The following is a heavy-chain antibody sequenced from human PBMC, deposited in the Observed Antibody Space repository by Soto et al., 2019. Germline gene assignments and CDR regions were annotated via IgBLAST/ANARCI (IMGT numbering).Heavy chain of an antibody. Sequence: SETLSLTCTVSGGSISSYYWSWIRQPPGKGLEWIGYIYYSGSTNYNPSLKSRVTISVDTSKNQFSLELSSVTAADTAVYYCARVRVTRGGYEALFDYWGQGTLVTVSS. D-gene: IGHD5-12*01. CDR3: ARVRVTRGGYEALFDY. CDR2: IYYSGST. J-gene: IGHJ4*02. V-gene: IGHV4-59*01. CDR1: GGSISSYY.